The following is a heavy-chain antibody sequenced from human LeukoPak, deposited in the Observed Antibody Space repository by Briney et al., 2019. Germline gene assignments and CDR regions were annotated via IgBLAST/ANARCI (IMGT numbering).Heavy chain of an antibody. Sequence: PGGSLRLSCAASGFTFNIYTMNWVRQAPGKGLEWVSSISSSSSYIYYADSVEGRFSISRDNAKNSLYLQMNSLRAEDTAVYYCARDRIIYGDYGDAFDIWGQGTMVTVSS. V-gene: IGHV3-21*01. CDR1: GFTFNIYT. CDR3: ARDRIIYGDYGDAFDI. D-gene: IGHD4-17*01. J-gene: IGHJ3*02. CDR2: ISSSSSYI.